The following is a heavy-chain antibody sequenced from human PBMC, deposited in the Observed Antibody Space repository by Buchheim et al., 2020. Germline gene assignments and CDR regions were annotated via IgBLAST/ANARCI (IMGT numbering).Heavy chain of an antibody. J-gene: IGHJ4*02. Sequence: EVQLLESGGGLVQPGGSLRLSCAASGFTFSSYAMSWVRQAPGQGLEWVSGISGSAVITYYADSVKGRFTISRDNSTNTPYLQMNSLRAEDTAVYYCAKDRPAVAGTNYWGQGTL. D-gene: IGHD6-19*01. CDR1: GFTFSSYA. CDR2: ISGSAVIT. CDR3: AKDRPAVAGTNY. V-gene: IGHV3-23*01.